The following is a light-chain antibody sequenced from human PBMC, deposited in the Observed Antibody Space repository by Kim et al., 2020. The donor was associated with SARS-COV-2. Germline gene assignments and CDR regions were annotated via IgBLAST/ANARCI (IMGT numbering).Light chain of an antibody. Sequence: GQRVTLSCSGSSSNIGGRTVNWYQQLPGTAPKLLISKDNQRPSDVPDRFSGSRSGTSASLAISGLQSEDESDYYCAAWDDSLNGLVFGGGTQLTVL. V-gene: IGLV1-44*01. CDR3: AAWDDSLNGLV. CDR2: KDN. CDR1: SSNIGGRT. J-gene: IGLJ2*01.